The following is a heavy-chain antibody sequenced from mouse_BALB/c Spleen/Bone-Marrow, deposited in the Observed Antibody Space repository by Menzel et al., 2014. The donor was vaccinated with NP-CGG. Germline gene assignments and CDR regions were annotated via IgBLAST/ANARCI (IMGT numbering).Heavy chain of an antibody. V-gene: IGHV1-26*01. J-gene: IGHJ3*01. CDR1: GYSFTGYT. Sequence: EVQLMESGPEVVKPGASMKMSCKASGYSFTGYTMNWVKQSHGKNLEWIGLINPYNGGTHYNQKFKGKATLTVDKSSSTAYMELLSLTSEDSAVYYCAREGDYDYACLAYWGQGTLITVSA. CDR3: AREGDYDYACLAY. D-gene: IGHD2-4*01. CDR2: INPYNGGT.